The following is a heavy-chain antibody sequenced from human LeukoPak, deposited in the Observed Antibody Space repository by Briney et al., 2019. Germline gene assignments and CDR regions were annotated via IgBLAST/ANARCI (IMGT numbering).Heavy chain of an antibody. D-gene: IGHD4-23*01. J-gene: IGHJ3*02. Sequence: PGGSLRLSCAASGFTFSDYYMSWVRQAPGKGLEWVSVTYTGGSTNYADSVKGRFSISRDNSKNTLYLQMNSLRAEDTAVYYCARVDVVTVGKNAFDIWGQGTMVTVSS. CDR3: ARVDVVTVGKNAFDI. CDR2: TYTGGST. V-gene: IGHV3-53*01. CDR1: GFTFSDYY.